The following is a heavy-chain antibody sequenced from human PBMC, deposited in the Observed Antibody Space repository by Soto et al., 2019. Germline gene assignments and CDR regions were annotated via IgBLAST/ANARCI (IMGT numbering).Heavy chain of an antibody. CDR3: TTDAMVRGARVYYFDY. Sequence: PVGSLRLSCAASGFTFSNAWMSWVRQAPGKGLEWVGRIKSKTDGGTTDYAAPVKGRFTISRDDSKNTLYLQMNSLKTEDTAVYYCTTDAMVRGARVYYFDYWGQGTLVTVSS. D-gene: IGHD3-10*01. CDR1: GFTFSNAW. V-gene: IGHV3-15*01. CDR2: IKSKTDGGTT. J-gene: IGHJ4*02.